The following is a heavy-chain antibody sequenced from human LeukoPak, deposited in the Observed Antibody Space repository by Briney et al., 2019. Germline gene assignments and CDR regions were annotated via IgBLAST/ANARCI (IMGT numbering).Heavy chain of an antibody. Sequence: ASVKVSCKASGGTFSSYAISWVRQAPGQGLEWMGGIIPIFGTANYAQKFQDRVTITADESTSTAYMELSSLRSEDTAVYYCARDGCSSTSCYPGWFDPWGQGTLVTVSS. CDR2: IIPIFGTA. CDR1: GGTFSSYA. V-gene: IGHV1-69*13. CDR3: ARDGCSSTSCYPGWFDP. D-gene: IGHD2-2*01. J-gene: IGHJ5*02.